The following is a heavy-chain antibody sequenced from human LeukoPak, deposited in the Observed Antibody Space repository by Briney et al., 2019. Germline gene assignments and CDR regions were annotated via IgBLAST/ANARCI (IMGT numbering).Heavy chain of an antibody. V-gene: IGHV3-48*01. CDR1: GLAFSSSA. J-gene: IGHJ3*02. Sequence: GGSLRLSCAASGLAFSSSAMNWVRQTPGRGLEWLSYSSASSSDVYYADSVKGRFTISRDNAKSSLYLQMNSLTAEDTAIYFCARGRDHAFDIWGQGTRVTVSS. CDR2: SSASSSDV. CDR3: ARGRDHAFDI.